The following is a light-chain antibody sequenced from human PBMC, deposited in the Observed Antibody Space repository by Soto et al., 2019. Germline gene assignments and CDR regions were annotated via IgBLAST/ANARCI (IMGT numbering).Light chain of an antibody. CDR1: QSVSSSY. Sequence: EIVLTQSPGTLSLSPGERATLSCRASQSVSSSYLAWYQQKPGQAPRLLIYGASSRATGIPDRFSGSGSGTDFTLTISRLEPEDFAVYYCQQYGSSPQITFGQ. V-gene: IGKV3-20*01. CDR2: GAS. CDR3: QQYGSSPQIT. J-gene: IGKJ5*01.